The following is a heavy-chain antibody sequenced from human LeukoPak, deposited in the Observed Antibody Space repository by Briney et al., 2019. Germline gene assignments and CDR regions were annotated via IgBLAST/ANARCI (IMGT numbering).Heavy chain of an antibody. J-gene: IGHJ4*02. Sequence: GGSLRLSCAASGFTFSSYWMSWVRQAPGKGLEWVANIKQDGSEKYYVGSVKGRFTISRDNAKNSLYLQMNSLRAEDTAVYYCASIAAASYFDYWGQGTLVTVSS. D-gene: IGHD6-13*01. CDR1: GFTFSSYW. CDR2: IKQDGSEK. V-gene: IGHV3-7*01. CDR3: ASIAAASYFDY.